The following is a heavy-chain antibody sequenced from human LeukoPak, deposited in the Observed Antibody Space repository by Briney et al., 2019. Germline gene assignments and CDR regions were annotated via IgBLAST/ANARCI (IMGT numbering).Heavy chain of an antibody. Sequence: PSETLSLTCTVSGGPLSGYYWSWIRQPPGKGLEWIGHIYSSGSTKYNPSLKSRVTISVDTSKSQFSLKLSSVTAADTAVYYCARNYDSSGYTAFGYWGRGTLLTVSS. CDR3: ARNYDSSGYTAFGY. CDR1: GGPLSGYY. D-gene: IGHD3-22*01. CDR2: IYSSGST. V-gene: IGHV4-59*01. J-gene: IGHJ4*02.